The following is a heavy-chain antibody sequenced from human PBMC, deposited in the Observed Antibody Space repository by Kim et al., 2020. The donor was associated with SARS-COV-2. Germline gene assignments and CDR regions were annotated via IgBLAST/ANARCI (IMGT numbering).Heavy chain of an antibody. J-gene: IGHJ3*02. Sequence: SETLSLTCTVSGGSISSYYWSWIRQPPGKGLEWIGYIYYSGSTNYNPSLKSRVTISVDTSKNQFSLKLSSVTAADTAVYYCAESSWADAFDIWGQGTMVTVSS. D-gene: IGHD6-13*01. V-gene: IGHV4-59*13. CDR1: GGSISSYY. CDR3: AESSWADAFDI. CDR2: IYYSGST.